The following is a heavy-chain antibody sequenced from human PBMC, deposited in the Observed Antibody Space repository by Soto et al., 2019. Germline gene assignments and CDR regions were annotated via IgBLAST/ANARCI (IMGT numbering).Heavy chain of an antibody. J-gene: IGHJ4*02. V-gene: IGHV1-18*01. CDR3: ARDDPYSGSYYGADC. D-gene: IGHD1-26*01. CDR2: ISVYNGDT. Sequence: QVHLVQSGVEVKKPGASVKVSCKASGYTFTSYGISWVRQAPGQGLEWMGWISVYNGDTNYAQNLQGRVTMTTDTSTSTGYMELRSLRSDDTAVYYCARDDPYSGSYYGADCWGKGTLVNVSS. CDR1: GYTFTSYG.